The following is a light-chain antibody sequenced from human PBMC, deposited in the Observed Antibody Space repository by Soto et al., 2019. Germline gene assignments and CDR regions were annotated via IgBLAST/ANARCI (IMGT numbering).Light chain of an antibody. CDR2: STS. V-gene: IGLV7-43*01. Sequence: QTVVTQEPSLTVSPGGTVTLTCASSTGAVTSGYYPNWFQQKPGQAPRSLIYSTSDKQSWTPARFSGSLLGGKAALTVSGVQPEHEAEYYCLLFYNSIWVFGGGTKLTVL. CDR1: TGAVTSGYY. J-gene: IGLJ3*02. CDR3: LLFYNSIWV.